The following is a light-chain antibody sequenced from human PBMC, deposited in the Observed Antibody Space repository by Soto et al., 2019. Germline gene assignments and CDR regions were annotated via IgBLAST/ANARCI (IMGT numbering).Light chain of an antibody. Sequence: QSVLTQPPSVSAAPGQKVTISCSGSSSNIGNNYVSWYQQLPGTAPKLLIYENNKRPSGIPDRFSGSKSGTSATLGITGLQTGDEADYYCGTWDSRLSAAVFGGGTQLTVL. CDR3: GTWDSRLSAAV. V-gene: IGLV1-51*02. J-gene: IGLJ7*01. CDR1: SSNIGNNY. CDR2: ENN.